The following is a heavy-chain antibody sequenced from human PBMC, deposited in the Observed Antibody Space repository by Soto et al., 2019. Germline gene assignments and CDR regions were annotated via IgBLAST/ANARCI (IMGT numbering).Heavy chain of an antibody. CDR3: ARGPPVGY. CDR2: IYHSGTN. J-gene: IGHJ4*02. V-gene: IGHV4-30-2*01. D-gene: IGHD3-10*01. CDR1: GGSISSGGYS. Sequence: QLQLQESGSGLVKPSQTLSLTCAVSGGSISSGGYSWSWIRQPPGKGLEWIGYIYHSGTNYYNPSLKRRLPISVVSSKNQFSLKLSSVTAADTAVSSCARGPPVGYWGQGTLVTVSS.